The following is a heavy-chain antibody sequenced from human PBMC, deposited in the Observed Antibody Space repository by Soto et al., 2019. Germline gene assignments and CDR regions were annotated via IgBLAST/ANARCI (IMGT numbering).Heavy chain of an antibody. J-gene: IGHJ4*02. D-gene: IGHD3-10*01. CDR2: ISSSGSTA. Sequence: WGSLRLSCAASGFTFIRFELHLFRQAPGKGLEWISYISSSGSTAYYASSVEGRFTISRDNANNSVYLQMDSLRAEDTALYYCTRAAWFPYLSFYWGQGALVTVSS. V-gene: IGHV3-48*03. CDR3: TRAAWFPYLSFY. CDR1: GFTFIRFE.